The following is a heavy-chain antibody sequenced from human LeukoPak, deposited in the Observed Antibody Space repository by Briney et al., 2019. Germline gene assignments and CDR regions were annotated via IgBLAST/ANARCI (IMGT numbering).Heavy chain of an antibody. J-gene: IGHJ6*03. CDR3: ARRGVGATGSVYYYYYMDV. Sequence: PGGSLRLSCAASGFTFSSYWMSWVRQAPGKGLEWVANIKQDGSEKYYVDSVKGRFTISRDNAKNSLYLQMNSLRAEDTAVYYCARRGVGATGSVYYYYYMDVWGKGTTVTVSS. D-gene: IGHD1-26*01. CDR2: IKQDGSEK. CDR1: GFTFSSYW. V-gene: IGHV3-7*01.